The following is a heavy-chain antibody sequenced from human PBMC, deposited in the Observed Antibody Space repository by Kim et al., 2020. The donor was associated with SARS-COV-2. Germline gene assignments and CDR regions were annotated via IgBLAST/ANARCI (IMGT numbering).Heavy chain of an antibody. D-gene: IGHD3-10*01. CDR2: INPNSGGT. Sequence: ASVKVSCKASGYTFTGYYMHWVRQAPGQGLEWMGWINPNSGGTNYAQKFQGWVTMTRDTSISTAYMELSRLRSDDTAVYYCARGAYGSGSYYNALDAFDIWGQGTMVTVSS. J-gene: IGHJ3*02. V-gene: IGHV1-2*04. CDR3: ARGAYGSGSYYNALDAFDI. CDR1: GYTFTGYY.